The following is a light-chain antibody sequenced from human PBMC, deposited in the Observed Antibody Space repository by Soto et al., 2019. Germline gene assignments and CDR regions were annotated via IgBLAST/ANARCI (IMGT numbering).Light chain of an antibody. CDR2: GAS. J-gene: IGKJ4*01. V-gene: IGKV3D-15*01. Sequence: EIVMTQSPATLSVSPGERATLSCRASQSVSSNLAWYQQKPGQAPRLLIYGASIGDTGIPARFSGSGSGTEFALTISSLRSEDFAVAYCQQYNNWRTRVTFGGGTKVEIK. CDR1: QSVSSN. CDR3: QQYNNWRTRVT.